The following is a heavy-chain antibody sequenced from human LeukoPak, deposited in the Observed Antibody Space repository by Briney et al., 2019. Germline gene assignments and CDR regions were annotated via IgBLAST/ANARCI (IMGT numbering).Heavy chain of an antibody. CDR2: IYYSGST. V-gene: IGHV4-39*01. J-gene: IGHJ5*02. CDR3: ARHVSYDILTGYDSWCDP. CDR1: GGSISSSSYY. D-gene: IGHD3-9*01. Sequence: SETLSLTCTVSGGSISSSSYYWGWIRQPPGKGLEWIGSIYYSGSTYYNPSLKSRVTISVDTPKNQFSLKLSSVTAADMAVYSCARHVSYDILTGYDSWCDPWVEGTLVTVSS.